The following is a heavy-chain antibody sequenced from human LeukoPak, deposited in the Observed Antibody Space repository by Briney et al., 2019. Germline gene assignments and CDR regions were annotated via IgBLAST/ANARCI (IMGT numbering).Heavy chain of an antibody. D-gene: IGHD3-22*01. CDR2: ISSSGSNM. V-gene: IGHV3-11*04. CDR1: GFTFSDYY. Sequence: GGSLRLSCAASGFTFSDYYMSWIRQAPGKGLEWISYISSSGSNMRYADSVKGRFTISRDSAKNSLYLQMNSLRAEDTALYYCARDLPYDRSGYYYLAFDVWGQGTMVTVSS. CDR3: ARDLPYDRSGYYYLAFDV. J-gene: IGHJ3*01.